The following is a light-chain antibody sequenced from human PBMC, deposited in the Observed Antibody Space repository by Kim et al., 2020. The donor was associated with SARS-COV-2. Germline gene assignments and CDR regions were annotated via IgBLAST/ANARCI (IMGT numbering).Light chain of an antibody. CDR3: QQRGSWPLT. CDR2: DAS. CDR1: QSVSSY. Sequence: LSPGERATLSCRASQSVSSYFAWYQQKPGQAPRLLIYDASNRATGIPARFSGSGSGTDFTLTIGSLEPEDFAVYYCQQRGSWPLTFGGGTKVDIK. J-gene: IGKJ4*01. V-gene: IGKV3-11*01.